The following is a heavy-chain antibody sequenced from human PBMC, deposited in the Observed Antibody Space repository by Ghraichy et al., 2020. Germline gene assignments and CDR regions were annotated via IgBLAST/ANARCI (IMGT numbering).Heavy chain of an antibody. Sequence: GGSLRLSCAASGFPFSAYAMSWVRQAPGKGLEWVSTISGADTNTYYADSVKGRFTISRDNAKNTLYLQMNSLRVEDTAFYYCARRGITRIRGLSITDHCDDWGQGVLVTVSS. CDR1: GFPFSAYA. J-gene: IGHJ4*02. CDR2: ISGADTNT. D-gene: IGHD3-3*01. V-gene: IGHV3-23*01. CDR3: ARRGITRIRGLSITDHCDD.